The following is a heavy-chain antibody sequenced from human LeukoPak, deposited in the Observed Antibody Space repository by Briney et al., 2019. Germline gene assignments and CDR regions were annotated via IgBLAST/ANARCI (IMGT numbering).Heavy chain of an antibody. CDR2: ISAYNGNT. CDR3: ARDRGLEYYYDSSGYADAFDI. V-gene: IGHV1-18*01. CDR1: GYTFTSYG. D-gene: IGHD3-22*01. Sequence: GASVKVSCKASGYTFTSYGISWVRQAPGQGLEWMGWISAYNGNTNYAQKLQGRVTMTTDTPTSTAYMELRSLRSDDTAVYYCARDRGLEYYYDSSGYADAFDIWGQGTMVTVSS. J-gene: IGHJ3*02.